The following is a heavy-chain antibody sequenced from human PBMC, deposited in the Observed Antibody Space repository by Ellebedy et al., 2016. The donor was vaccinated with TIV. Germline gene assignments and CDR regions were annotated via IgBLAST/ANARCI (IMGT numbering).Heavy chain of an antibody. J-gene: IGHJ4*02. Sequence: ASVKVSCKASGYSFTGYYMHWVRQAPGQGLEWMGWINPNSGCTNYAQKFQGRVTMTRDTSISAAYMELSRLRSDDTAVYSCARQPDMQGRGLDYWGQGTLVTVSS. D-gene: IGHD1-14*01. V-gene: IGHV1-2*02. CDR3: ARQPDMQGRGLDY. CDR2: INPNSGCT. CDR1: GYSFTGYY.